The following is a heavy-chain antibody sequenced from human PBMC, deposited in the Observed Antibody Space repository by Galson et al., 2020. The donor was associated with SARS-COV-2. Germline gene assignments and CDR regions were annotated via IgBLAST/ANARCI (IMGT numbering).Heavy chain of an antibody. CDR2: VFHDGKT. J-gene: IGHJ4*02. V-gene: IGHV4-38-2*01. CDR3: ARWNVGNSYYSDF. D-gene: IGHD4-4*01. Sequence: SETLSLTCGVSGYSINSGYYWGWIRQSPGKTLEWIGSVFHDGKTFYNPSLKTRLTMLVDTSKNEFSLKLKSVTAADTAIYYCARWNVGNSYYSDFWGQGTLVTVSS. CDR1: GYSINSGYY.